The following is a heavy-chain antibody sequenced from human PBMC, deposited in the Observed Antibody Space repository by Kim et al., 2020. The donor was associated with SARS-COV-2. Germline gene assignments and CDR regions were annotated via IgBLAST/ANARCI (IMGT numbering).Heavy chain of an antibody. V-gene: IGHV4-59*01. CDR3: ARLRLWFGESYFDY. CDR2: IYYSGST. Sequence: SETLSLTCTVSGGSISSYYWSWIRQPPGKGLEWIGYIYYSGSTNYNPSLKSRVTISVDTSKNQFSLKLSSVTAADTAVYYCARLRLWFGESYFDYWGQGTLVTVSS. J-gene: IGHJ4*02. CDR1: GGSISSYY. D-gene: IGHD3-10*01.